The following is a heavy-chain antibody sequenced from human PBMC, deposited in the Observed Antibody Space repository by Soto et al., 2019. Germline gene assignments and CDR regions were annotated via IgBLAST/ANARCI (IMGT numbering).Heavy chain of an antibody. CDR2: ISAAGTST. V-gene: IGHV3-23*01. Sequence: GGSLRLSCEASGFTFSSYAMSWVRQAPGRGLEWVSAISAAGTSTYYADSLKGRFTISRDTSKNTLYLQMNSLRAEDTAVYYCAKGADKYYDSSGYSFDYWGQGTLVTVSS. CDR1: GFTFSSYA. D-gene: IGHD3-22*01. CDR3: AKGADKYYDSSGYSFDY. J-gene: IGHJ4*02.